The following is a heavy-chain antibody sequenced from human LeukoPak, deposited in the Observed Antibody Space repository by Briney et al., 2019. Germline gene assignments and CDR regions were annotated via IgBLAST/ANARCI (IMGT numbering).Heavy chain of an antibody. J-gene: IGHJ4*02. Sequence: GGSLRLSCAASGFTFSSYGMSWVRQAPGKGLEWVSGISGSGGSTYYADSVKGRFAISRDTSQNTLHLQMNSLRAEDTAVYYCARAQHRGWGFDYWGQGTLVTVSS. V-gene: IGHV3-23*01. D-gene: IGHD1-26*01. CDR3: ARAQHRGWGFDY. CDR2: ISGSGGST. CDR1: GFTFSSYG.